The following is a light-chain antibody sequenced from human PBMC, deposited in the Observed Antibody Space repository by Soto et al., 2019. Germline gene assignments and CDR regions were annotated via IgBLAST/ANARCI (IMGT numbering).Light chain of an antibody. Sequence: DIQMTQSPSTLSASVGDRFTITCRASQSISSWLAWYQQKPGKAPKLLIYDASSLESGVPSRFSGSGSGTEFTRTISTLQPDDFETYYCQQYNSYQFTCGPGTKVDIK. J-gene: IGKJ3*01. CDR2: DAS. CDR3: QQYNSYQFT. CDR1: QSISSW. V-gene: IGKV1-5*01.